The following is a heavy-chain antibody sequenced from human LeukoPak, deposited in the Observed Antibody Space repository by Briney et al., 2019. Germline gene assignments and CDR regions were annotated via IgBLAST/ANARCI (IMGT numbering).Heavy chain of an antibody. CDR2: IYYSGST. Sequence: PSETLSLTCTVSGGSISSYYWSWIRQPPGKGLEWIGYIYYSGSTNYNPSLKSRVTISVDTSKNQFSLKLSSVTAADTAVYYCARHRWGYCSSTSCSYFDYWGQGTLVTVSS. D-gene: IGHD2-2*01. CDR1: GGSISSYY. V-gene: IGHV4-59*08. J-gene: IGHJ4*02. CDR3: ARHRWGYCSSTSCSYFDY.